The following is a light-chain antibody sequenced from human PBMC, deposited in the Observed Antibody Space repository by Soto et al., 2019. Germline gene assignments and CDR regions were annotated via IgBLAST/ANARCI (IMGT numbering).Light chain of an antibody. V-gene: IGLV1-40*01. CDR3: QSYDISLSVSVV. J-gene: IGLJ2*01. CDR1: SSNIGAGYD. Sequence: QSVLTQPPSVSGAPGQRVTISCTWSSSNIGAGYDVQWYQQLPGAAPRLLIFGNTNRPSGVPDRFSGSSSGTSASLAISGLQAEDEADYYCQSYDISLSVSVVFGGGTKLTVL. CDR2: GNT.